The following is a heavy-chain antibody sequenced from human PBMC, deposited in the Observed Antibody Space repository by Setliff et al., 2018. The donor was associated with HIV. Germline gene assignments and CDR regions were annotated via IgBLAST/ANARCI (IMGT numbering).Heavy chain of an antibody. J-gene: IGHJ4*02. V-gene: IGHV4-61*05. CDR1: GDSISSSIYY. CDR2: IYTSGST. D-gene: IGHD1-1*01. CDR3: ARPQLGLGGGSHFDY. Sequence: SETLSLTCTVSGDSISSSIYYWGWVRQPPGKGLEWIGQIYTSGSTNYNPSLKSRVTFSLDTSKNQFSLRLSSVTAADTAVYYCARPQLGLGGGSHFDYWGQGILVTVSS.